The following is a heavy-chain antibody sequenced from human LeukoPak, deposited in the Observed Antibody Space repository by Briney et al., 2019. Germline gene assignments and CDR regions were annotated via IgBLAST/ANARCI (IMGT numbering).Heavy chain of an antibody. CDR1: GYTFTSYG. V-gene: IGHV1-18*01. Sequence: ASVKVSCKASGYTFTSYGISWVRQALGQGLEWMGWISAYNGNTNYAQKLQGRVTMTTDTSTSTAYMELRSLRSDDTAVYYCARESGCSSTSCYPYYMDVWGKGTTVTVSS. D-gene: IGHD2-2*01. CDR3: ARESGCSSTSCYPYYMDV. CDR2: ISAYNGNT. J-gene: IGHJ6*03.